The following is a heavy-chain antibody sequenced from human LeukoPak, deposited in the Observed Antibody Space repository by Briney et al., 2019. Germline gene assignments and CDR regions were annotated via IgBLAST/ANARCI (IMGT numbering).Heavy chain of an antibody. CDR1: GGSISSYC. J-gene: IGHJ4*02. Sequence: PSETLSLTCTVSGGSISSYCWSWIRQPPGKGLEWIGYIYYTGSTNYNPSLKSRVTISVDTSKNQFSLELSSVTAADTAVYYCARVGFGNTPHPIDYWGQGTLVTVSS. V-gene: IGHV4-59*01. CDR3: ARVGFGNTPHPIDY. D-gene: IGHD4-23*01. CDR2: IYYTGST.